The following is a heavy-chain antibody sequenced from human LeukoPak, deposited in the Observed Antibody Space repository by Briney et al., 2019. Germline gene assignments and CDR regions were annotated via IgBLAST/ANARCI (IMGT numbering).Heavy chain of an antibody. V-gene: IGHV5-51*01. J-gene: IGHJ4*02. Sequence: PGESLKISCKGSGYSFTSYWIGWVRQMPGKGLEWMGIIYPGDSDTRYSPSFQGQVTISADKSISTAYLQWSSLKASDTAMCYCARSSQTGTTGGSFDYWGQGTLVTVSS. D-gene: IGHD1-7*01. CDR3: ARSSQTGTTGGSFDY. CDR1: GYSFTSYW. CDR2: IYPGDSDT.